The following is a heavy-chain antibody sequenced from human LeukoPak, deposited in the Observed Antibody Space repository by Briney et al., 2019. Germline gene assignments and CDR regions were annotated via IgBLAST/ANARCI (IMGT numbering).Heavy chain of an antibody. CDR2: ISAYNGQT. V-gene: IGHV1-18*01. Sequence: ASVKVSCKASGYTFTTSGISWVRQAPGQGLEWMGWISAYNGQTNYAQKVQDRVTMTIDTSTKTAYMELRSLGSDDTAVYYCAGVAGFDWNSDSFDYWGQGTQVTVSS. J-gene: IGHJ4*02. CDR3: AGVAGFDWNSDSFDY. D-gene: IGHD1-7*01. CDR1: GYTFTTSG.